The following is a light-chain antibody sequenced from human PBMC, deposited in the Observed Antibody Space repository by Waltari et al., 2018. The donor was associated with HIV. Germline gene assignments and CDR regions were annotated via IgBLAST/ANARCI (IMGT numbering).Light chain of an antibody. J-gene: IGKJ3*01. CDR3: LQSFSAPLT. Sequence: DILMTQSPSSLSASVGDTVTITCRPSQNINNFLSWYQQKPGKAPKLLFSASSSFQNGVSPRFSGSGSGTDFTLTITDLQPEDFATYFCLQSFSAPLTFGPGTRVDVK. CDR2: ASS. V-gene: IGKV1-39*01. CDR1: QNINNF.